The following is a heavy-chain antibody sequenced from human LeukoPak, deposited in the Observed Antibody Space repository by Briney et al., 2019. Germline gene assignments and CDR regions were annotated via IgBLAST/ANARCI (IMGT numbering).Heavy chain of an antibody. CDR3: ARDYDQVTPRGMDV. Sequence: GGSLRLSCAASGFTFSHFWMSWVRQAPGKGLEWVAYIKKTGSETYYVDSVKGRFTITRDNTRNSLFLQMYSLRAEDTAVYYCARDYDQVTPRGMDVWGQGTTVTVSS. CDR2: IKKTGSET. D-gene: IGHD2-21*02. CDR1: GFTFSHFW. J-gene: IGHJ6*02. V-gene: IGHV3-7*03.